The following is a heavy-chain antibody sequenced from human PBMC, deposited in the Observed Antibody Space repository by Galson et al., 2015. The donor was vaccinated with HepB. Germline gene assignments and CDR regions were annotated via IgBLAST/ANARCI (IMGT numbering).Heavy chain of an antibody. CDR3: ARAVYYDFWNGFGP. D-gene: IGHD3-3*01. Sequence: TLSLTCGVYGGSFSTYYWSWIRQPPGKGLEWIGEINHNGSTNYNPSLKSRVSISIDTSKNRFSLKLSSVTAADTAVYYCARAVYYDFWNGFGPWGQGTLVTVSS. V-gene: IGHV4-34*01. CDR1: GGSFSTYY. CDR2: INHNGST. J-gene: IGHJ5*02.